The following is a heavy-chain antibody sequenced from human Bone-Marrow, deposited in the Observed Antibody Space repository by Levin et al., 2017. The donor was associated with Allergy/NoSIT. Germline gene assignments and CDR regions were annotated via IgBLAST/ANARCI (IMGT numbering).Heavy chain of an antibody. J-gene: IGHJ3*02. Sequence: GGSLRLSCAASGLTFDDYAMHWVRQAPGKGLEWVSGISWNSGSIGYADSVKGRFTISRDNAKNSLYLQMNSLRAEDTALYYCAKDYYDSSGYSSLDAFDIWGQGTMVTVSS. CDR1: GLTFDDYA. V-gene: IGHV3-9*01. CDR3: AKDYYDSSGYSSLDAFDI. CDR2: ISWNSGSI. D-gene: IGHD3-22*01.